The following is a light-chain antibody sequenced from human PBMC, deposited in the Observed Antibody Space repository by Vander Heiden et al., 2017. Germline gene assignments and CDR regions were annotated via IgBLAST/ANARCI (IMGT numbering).Light chain of an antibody. Sequence: PAQSTTISCTGTSSDVGRYNLVSWSQQHPGTAPNRMLYDGSKRPSGVSDRFSAFKSGNTASLTTSGLQAEEEADYYCSSYAGSSTVVFGGGTKLTVL. CDR2: DGS. V-gene: IGLV2-23*01. CDR1: SSDVGRYNL. J-gene: IGLJ2*01. CDR3: SSYAGSSTVV.